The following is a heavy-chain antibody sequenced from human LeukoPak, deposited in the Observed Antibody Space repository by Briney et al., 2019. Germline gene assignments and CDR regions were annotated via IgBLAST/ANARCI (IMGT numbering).Heavy chain of an antibody. CDR3: ASLGNCSSTSCYPGDY. Sequence: SETLSLTCAVYGVSLSGNYWTWIRQAPGKGLQYIGEINHSGSVNYNPSLKSRVIISLDTSKNQFSLKLSSVTAADTAVYYCASLGNCSSTSCYPGDYWGQGTLVTVSS. J-gene: IGHJ4*02. V-gene: IGHV4-34*01. CDR1: GVSLSGNY. D-gene: IGHD2-2*01. CDR2: INHSGSV.